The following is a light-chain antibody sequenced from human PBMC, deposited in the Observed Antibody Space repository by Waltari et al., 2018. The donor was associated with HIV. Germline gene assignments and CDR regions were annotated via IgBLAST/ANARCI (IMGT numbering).Light chain of an antibody. J-gene: IGLJ3*02. V-gene: IGLV1-51*02. CDR1: SSNIGNNY. CDR3: GTWDSSLSASV. CDR2: ENN. Sequence: QSVLTQSPSVSAAPGQKVTISCSGSSSNIGNNYVSWYQQFPGTAPKLLIYENNKRPSGTPDRFSGSKSGTSATLGITGLQTGDEANYYCGTWDSSLSASVFGGGTELTVL.